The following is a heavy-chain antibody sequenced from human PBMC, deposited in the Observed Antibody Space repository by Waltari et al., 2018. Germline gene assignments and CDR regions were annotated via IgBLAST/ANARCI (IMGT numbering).Heavy chain of an antibody. V-gene: IGHV4-34*01. CDR3: ARGGGAVAGPMGVDY. CDR2: INHSGST. D-gene: IGHD6-19*01. J-gene: IGHJ4*02. Sequence: QVPLQQWGAGLLTPSETLSLTYAVYGGSFSGYYWRWIRQPPGKGLEWIGEINHSGSTNYNPSLKRRVTISVDTSKNQFSLKLSSVTAADTAVYYCARGGGAVAGPMGVDYWGQGTLVTVSS. CDR1: GGSFSGYY.